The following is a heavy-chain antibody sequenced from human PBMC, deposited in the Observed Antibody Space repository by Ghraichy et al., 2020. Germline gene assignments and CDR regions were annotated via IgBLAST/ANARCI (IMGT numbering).Heavy chain of an antibody. D-gene: IGHD3-16*01. V-gene: IGHV3-21*01. CDR3: ARQGGGGWFDP. Sequence: GGSLRLSCAASGFTFSSYSMNWVRQAPGKGLEWVSSISSSSSYIYYADSVKGRFTISRDNAKNSLYLQMNSLRAEDTAVYYCARQGGGGWFDPWGQGTLVTVSS. J-gene: IGHJ5*02. CDR1: GFTFSSYS. CDR2: ISSSSSYI.